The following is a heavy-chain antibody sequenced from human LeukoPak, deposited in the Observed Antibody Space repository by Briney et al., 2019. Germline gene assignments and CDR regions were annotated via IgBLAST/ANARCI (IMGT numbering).Heavy chain of an antibody. D-gene: IGHD3-10*01. J-gene: IGHJ3*02. CDR1: GYTFTTFW. CDR2: IYPGDSET. Sequence: GESLKISCKVSGYTFTTFWIGWVRQMPGQGLQWMGIIYPGDSETIYSPSFQGQVTISADKSISTAYLQWSSLKASDTAMYYCARHRVYYASSDAFDIWGQGTMVTVSS. CDR3: ARHRVYYASSDAFDI. V-gene: IGHV5-51*01.